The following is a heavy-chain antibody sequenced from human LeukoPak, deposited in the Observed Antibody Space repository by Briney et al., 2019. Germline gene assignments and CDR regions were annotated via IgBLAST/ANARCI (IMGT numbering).Heavy chain of an antibody. D-gene: IGHD2-15*01. CDR2: ISGSGGST. J-gene: IGHJ4*02. V-gene: IGHV3-23*01. CDR1: GFTFSSYA. CDR3: AKDSRAVVVAASDY. Sequence: PGGSLRLSCAASGFTFSSYAMSWVRQAPGKGLEWVSAISGSGGSTYYADSVKGRFTISRDNSKNTLYLQMNSLRAEDTAVYYCAKDSRAVVVAASDYWGQGTLVTVSS.